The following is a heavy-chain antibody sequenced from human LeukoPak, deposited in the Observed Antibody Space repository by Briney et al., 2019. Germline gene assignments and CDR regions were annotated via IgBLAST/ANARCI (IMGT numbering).Heavy chain of an antibody. CDR2: ISSSSSMI. V-gene: IGHV3-48*04. J-gene: IGHJ4*02. CDR3: ASASSYSSSDY. CDR1: GFTFSSYA. D-gene: IGHD6-13*01. Sequence: GGSLRLSCAASGFTFSSYAMSWVRQAPGKGLEWVSYISSSSSMINYADSVKGRFTISRDNAKNSLYLQMSSLRAEDTAVYYCASASSYSSSDYWGQGTLVTVSS.